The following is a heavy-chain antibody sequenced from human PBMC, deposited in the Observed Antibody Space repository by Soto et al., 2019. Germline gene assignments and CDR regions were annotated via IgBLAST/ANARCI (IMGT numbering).Heavy chain of an antibody. CDR3: ARNGSATYYPVPDS. Sequence: QVQLVQSGAEVKKPGASVKVSCKASGYTFNNYGISWVRQAPGQGLEWMGWISTYHGYANYAQNVQGRVTMTTDTSTTTAYMELRSLRSDATAVYYCARNGSATYYPVPDSWGQGTLVTVSS. D-gene: IGHD3-10*01. CDR1: GYTFNNYG. CDR2: ISTYHGYA. J-gene: IGHJ4*02. V-gene: IGHV1-18*04.